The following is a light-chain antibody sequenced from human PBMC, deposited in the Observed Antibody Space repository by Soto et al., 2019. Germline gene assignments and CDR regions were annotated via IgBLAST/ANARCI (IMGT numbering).Light chain of an antibody. CDR1: QDIAIY. J-gene: IGKJ4*01. Sequence: QSPATLPASVGYSVTITCRASQDIAIYLAWYQQKPGEAPKLLIYAASTLYGGVPSRFSGSGSGTDFALTITSLQAEDFATYYCQQLRMYPSTFGGGTKVDIK. V-gene: IGKV1-9*01. CDR3: QQLRMYPST. CDR2: AAS.